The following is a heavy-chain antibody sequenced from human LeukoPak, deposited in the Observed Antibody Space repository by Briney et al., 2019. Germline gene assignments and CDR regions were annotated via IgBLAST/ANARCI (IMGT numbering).Heavy chain of an antibody. CDR1: GFTFSSYG. J-gene: IGHJ3*02. V-gene: IGHV3-30*18. Sequence: GGSLRLSCAASGFTFSSYGMHWVRQAPGKGLEWVAVISYDGSNVYYADSVKGRFTISRDNSKNTLYLQMNSLRAEDTAVYYCAKDHTFDIWGQGTMVTVSS. CDR2: ISYDGSNV. CDR3: AKDHTFDI.